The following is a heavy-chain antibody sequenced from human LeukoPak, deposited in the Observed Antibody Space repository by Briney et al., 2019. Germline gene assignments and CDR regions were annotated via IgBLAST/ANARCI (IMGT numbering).Heavy chain of an antibody. Sequence: ASVKVSCKASGYTFTNYYMHWVRQAPGQGLEWMGIINPSGGNTNYAQNFQGRVTMTRDTSTSTVYMELSSLRSDDTAVYYCAREGIAAAGFLYYYYYMDVWGKGTTVTVSS. D-gene: IGHD6-13*01. J-gene: IGHJ6*03. V-gene: IGHV1-46*01. CDR1: GYTFTNYY. CDR2: INPSGGNT. CDR3: AREGIAAAGFLYYYYYMDV.